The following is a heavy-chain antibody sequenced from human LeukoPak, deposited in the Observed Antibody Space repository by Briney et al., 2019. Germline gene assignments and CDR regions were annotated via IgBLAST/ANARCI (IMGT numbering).Heavy chain of an antibody. V-gene: IGHV3-7*03. CDR1: GFTFSNFW. D-gene: IGHD3-16*01. CDR3: AKIWSSGYFDY. J-gene: IGHJ4*02. Sequence: GESLRLSCTASGFTFSNFWMGWVRQAPGKGLEWVANIKHDETEKFYLGSVKGRFTISRDNAKNSLYLQMSSLRAEDTAVYYCAKIWSSGYFDYWGQGTLVTVSS. CDR2: IKHDETEK.